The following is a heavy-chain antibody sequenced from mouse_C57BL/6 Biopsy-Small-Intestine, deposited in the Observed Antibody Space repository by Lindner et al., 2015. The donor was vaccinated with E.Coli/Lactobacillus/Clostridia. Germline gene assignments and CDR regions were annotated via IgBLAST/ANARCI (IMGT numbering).Heavy chain of an antibody. D-gene: IGHD1-2*01. J-gene: IGHJ4*01. CDR1: GYASTSYA. CDR3: AAERATINLLDY. CDR2: INPGNGDT. V-gene: IGHV1-14*01. Sequence: SVKVSCKPSGYASTSYALHWVRQAPGQRLEWMGWINPGNGDTKYSQTFQGRVVFTRDTSASTTFMELSSLRSEDSAVYYCAAERATINLLDYWGQGTLVTVSS.